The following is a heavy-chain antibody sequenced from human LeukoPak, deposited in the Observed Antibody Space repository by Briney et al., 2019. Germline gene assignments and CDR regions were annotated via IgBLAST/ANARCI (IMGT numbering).Heavy chain of an antibody. V-gene: IGHV1-8*01. CDR2: MNPNSGNT. D-gene: IGHD1-1*01. J-gene: IGHJ4*02. CDR1: GYTFTSYD. CDR3: ARGRRRTGQYYFGY. Sequence: ASVKVSCKASGYTFTSYDINWVRQATGQGLEWMGWMNPNSGNTGYAQKFQGRVTMTRNTSISTAYMELSSLRSEDTAVYYCARGRRRTGQYYFGYWGQGTLVTVSS.